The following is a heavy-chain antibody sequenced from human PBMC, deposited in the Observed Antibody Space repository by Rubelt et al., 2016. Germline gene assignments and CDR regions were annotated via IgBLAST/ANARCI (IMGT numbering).Heavy chain of an antibody. V-gene: IGHV3-15*01. J-gene: IGHJ4*02. D-gene: IGHD3-16*01. CDR3: TGGRY. CDR2: IKRKPDGGTT. CDR1: GFTFSSYS. Sequence: EVQLVESGGGLVQPGGSLRLSCAASGFTFSSYSMNWVRQAPGKGLEWVGRIKRKPDGGTTDYAAPVKGRFTISRDDSKNTRYLQMNSLKTEDTAVYYCTGGRYWGQGTLVTVSS.